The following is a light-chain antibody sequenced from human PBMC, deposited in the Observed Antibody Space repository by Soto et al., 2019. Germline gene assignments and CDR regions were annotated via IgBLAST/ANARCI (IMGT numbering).Light chain of an antibody. J-gene: IGKJ4*01. CDR3: QQYNAWPLT. CDR2: VAS. CDR1: QSVNSN. V-gene: IGKV3-15*01. Sequence: EIVMTQSPATLSVSPGERVTLSCRASQSVNSNLAWYQQKPGQTPKLLIYVASTRATGIPARFSGSGSGNEFTLTISSLQSEDFAIYYCQQYNAWPLTFGGGTKVEF.